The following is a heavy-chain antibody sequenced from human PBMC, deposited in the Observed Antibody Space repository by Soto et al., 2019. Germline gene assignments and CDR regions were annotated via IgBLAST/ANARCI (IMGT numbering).Heavy chain of an antibody. CDR2: IYYSGST. CDR3: ARHXSSIAARQDYYYYGMDV. D-gene: IGHD6-6*01. CDR1: GGSISSSSYY. Sequence: SETLSLTCTVSGGSISSSSYYWGWIRQPPGKGLEWIGSIYYSGSTYYNPSLKSRVTISVDTSKNQFSLKLSSVTAADTAVYYCARHXSSIAARQDYYYYGMDVWGQGTTVTVSS. V-gene: IGHV4-39*01. J-gene: IGHJ6*02.